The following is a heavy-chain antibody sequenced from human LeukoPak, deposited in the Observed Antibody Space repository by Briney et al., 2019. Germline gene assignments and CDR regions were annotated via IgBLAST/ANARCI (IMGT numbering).Heavy chain of an antibody. V-gene: IGHV1-18*01. CDR2: ITTYNGNT. Sequence: ASVKVSCKASGYTFTSYPISWVRQAPGQGLEWMGWITTYNGNTHYKQKLQGRVTMTTETSTSTAYMDLRGLRSDDTAVYYCARGYDYGDYVGDFDYWGQGTLVTVSS. CDR3: ARGYDYGDYVGDFDY. D-gene: IGHD4-17*01. J-gene: IGHJ4*02. CDR1: GYTFTSYP.